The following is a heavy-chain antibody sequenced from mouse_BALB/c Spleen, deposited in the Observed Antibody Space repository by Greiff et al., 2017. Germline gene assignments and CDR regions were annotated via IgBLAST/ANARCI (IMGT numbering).Heavy chain of an antibody. CDR1: GYTFTGYT. D-gene: IGHD2-4*01. CDR3: ARWAYDYEYYFDY. V-gene: IGHV1-4*01. J-gene: IGHJ2*01. CDR2: INPSSGYT. Sequence: VQLQESGAELARPGASVKMSCKASGYTFTGYTMHWVKQRPGQGLEWIGYINPSSGYTNYNQKFKDKATLTADKSSSTAYMQLSSLTSEDSAVYYCARWAYDYEYYFDYWGQGTTLTVSS.